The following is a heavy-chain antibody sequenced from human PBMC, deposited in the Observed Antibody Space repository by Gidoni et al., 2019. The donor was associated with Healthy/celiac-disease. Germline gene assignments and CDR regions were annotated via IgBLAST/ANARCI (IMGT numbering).Heavy chain of an antibody. D-gene: IGHD2-15*01. CDR1: GGSISSSSW. V-gene: IGHV4-4*02. Sequence: QVQLQESGPGLVKPSGPLSLTCAVSGGSISSSSWWSWVRQPPGTGLEWIGEIYHSGSTNYTHSLKSRVTISVDKSKNQFSLKLSSVTAADTAVYYCARGSQLFNGCSCSFDYWGQGTLLTVSS. J-gene: IGHJ4*02. CDR2: IYHSGST. CDR3: ARGSQLFNGCSCSFDY.